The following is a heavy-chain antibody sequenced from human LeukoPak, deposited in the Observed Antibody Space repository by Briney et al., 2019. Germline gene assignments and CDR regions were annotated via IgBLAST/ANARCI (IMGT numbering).Heavy chain of an antibody. V-gene: IGHV1-2*02. CDR1: GYTFTAYY. Sequence: ASVKVSCKASGYTFTAYYMHWVRQAPGQGLEWMEWINPNTGDTNYAQNFQGRVTMNRDTSISTAYMELSSLTSDATAVYYCARSADGYTCGHFDFWGQGTLVTVSS. D-gene: IGHD5-18*01. CDR2: INPNTGDT. J-gene: IGHJ4*02. CDR3: ARSADGYTCGHFDF.